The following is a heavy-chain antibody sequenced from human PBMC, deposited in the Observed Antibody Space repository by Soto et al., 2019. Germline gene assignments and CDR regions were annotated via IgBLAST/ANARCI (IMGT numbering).Heavy chain of an antibody. Sequence: QVQLVESGGGVVQPGRSLRLSCAASGFTFSSYAMHWVRQAPGKGLEWVAVISYDGSNKYYADSVKGRFTISRDNSKNTLYLQMNSLRAEDTAGYYCARDHDYEYNWFDPWGQGTLVTVSS. CDR1: GFTFSSYA. D-gene: IGHD4-17*01. CDR2: ISYDGSNK. CDR3: ARDHDYEYNWFDP. V-gene: IGHV3-30-3*01. J-gene: IGHJ5*02.